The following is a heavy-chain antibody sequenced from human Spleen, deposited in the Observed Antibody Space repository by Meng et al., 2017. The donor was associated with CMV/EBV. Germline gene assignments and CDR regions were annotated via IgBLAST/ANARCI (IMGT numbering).Heavy chain of an antibody. CDR2: ISYDGSFK. CDR1: GFTLSTFA. Sequence: GESLKISCAASGFTLSTFAMHWVRQAPGKGLEWLAGISYDGSFKYYADSVKGRFTISRDNSKNTLYLQMNSLRAEDTAVYYCPKSGGRGGSILQDYYHYGMDVWGQGTTVTVSS. J-gene: IGHJ6*02. CDR3: PKSGGRGGSILQDYYHYGMDV. V-gene: IGHV3-30*04. D-gene: IGHD4-23*01.